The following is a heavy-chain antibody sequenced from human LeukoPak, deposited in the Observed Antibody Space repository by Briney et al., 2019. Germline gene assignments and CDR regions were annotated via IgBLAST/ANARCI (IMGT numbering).Heavy chain of an antibody. D-gene: IGHD2-2*01. V-gene: IGHV4-39*07. Sequence: SETLSLTCTVSSGSISSPSYYWGWIRQSPGKGLEWIGSIHYSGTTHYNPSLKSRVTISVDTSKNQFSLKLSSVTAADTAVYYCARSSTTDANHYYYYYMDVWGRGTTVTVSS. CDR3: ARSSTTDANHYYYYYMDV. J-gene: IGHJ6*03. CDR1: SGSISSPSYY. CDR2: IHYSGTT.